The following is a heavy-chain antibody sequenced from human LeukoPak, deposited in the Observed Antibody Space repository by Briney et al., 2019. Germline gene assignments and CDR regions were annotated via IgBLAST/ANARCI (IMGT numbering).Heavy chain of an antibody. CDR1: GYTFTSYD. CDR3: AXAXXATXYYDXSGIXAHYYYYYYMDV. Sequence: ASVKVSCKASGYTFTSYDINWVRQATGQGLEWMGWMNPNSGNTGYAQKFQGRVTITRNTSISTAYMELSSLRSEDTAVYYCAXAXXATXYYDXSGIXAHYYYYYYMDVWGKGTTVTVSS. J-gene: IGHJ6*03. CDR2: MNPNSGNT. V-gene: IGHV1-8*03. D-gene: IGHD3-22*01.